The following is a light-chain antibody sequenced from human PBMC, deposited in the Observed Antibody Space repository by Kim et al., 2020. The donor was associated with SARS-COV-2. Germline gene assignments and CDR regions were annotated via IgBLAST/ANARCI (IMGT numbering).Light chain of an antibody. Sequence: ASVGDRVTITCQASRDINTYLNWYQQKPGEAPDLLIYETSTLEAGVPSRFGGSGSGTDFSFTISSLQPEDVGTYYCQQYDEYPWTFGQGTKVEIK. CDR1: RDINTY. CDR3: QQYDEYPWT. V-gene: IGKV1-33*01. J-gene: IGKJ1*01. CDR2: ETS.